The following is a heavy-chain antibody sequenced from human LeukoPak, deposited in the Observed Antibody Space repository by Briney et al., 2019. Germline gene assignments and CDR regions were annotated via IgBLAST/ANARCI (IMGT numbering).Heavy chain of an antibody. CDR3: ARFAVHRRIAVTGQFGLDY. CDR1: GYTFTSYY. Sequence: ASVRVSCKASGYTFTSYYMHWVRQAPGQGLEWVGIINPSGGNTNYAQNFQGRVTMTRDTSTSTVYMELSSLRSEDTAVYYCARFAVHRRIAVTGQFGLDYWGRGTLVTVSS. D-gene: IGHD6-19*01. V-gene: IGHV1-46*01. J-gene: IGHJ4*02. CDR2: INPSGGNT.